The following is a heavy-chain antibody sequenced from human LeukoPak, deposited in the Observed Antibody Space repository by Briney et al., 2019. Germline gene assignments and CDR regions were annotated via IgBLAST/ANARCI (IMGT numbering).Heavy chain of an antibody. CDR1: GSTFSIYR. Sequence: GGSLRLSCAASGSTFSIYRMSWVRQAPGKGLEWVAVIWLDGSNKYYAESVKGRFAISRDNSDSTLYLQMDSLTAEDTGVYYCAKDGAAEGNPLDYWGRGTLVTVSS. V-gene: IGHV3-33*06. J-gene: IGHJ4*01. D-gene: IGHD6-13*01. CDR3: AKDGAAEGNPLDY. CDR2: IWLDGSNK.